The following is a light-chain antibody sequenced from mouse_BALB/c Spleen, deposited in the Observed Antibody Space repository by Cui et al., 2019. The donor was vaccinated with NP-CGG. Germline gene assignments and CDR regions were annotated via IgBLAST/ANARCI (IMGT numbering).Light chain of an antibody. CDR1: TGAVTTSNY. CDR3: SLWYSNHWV. V-gene: IGLV1*01. J-gene: IGLJ1*01. Sequence: QVVVPQELPLTTSPGETVTLTCRSSTGAVTTSNYANWVQEKPDHLFTGLIGGTNNRVPGVPARFSGSLIGDKAALTITGAQTEDEAIYFCSLWYSNHWVFGGGTKLTVL. CDR2: GTN.